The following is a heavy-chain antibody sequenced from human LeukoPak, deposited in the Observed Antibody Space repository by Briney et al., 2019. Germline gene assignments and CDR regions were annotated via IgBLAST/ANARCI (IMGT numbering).Heavy chain of an antibody. CDR2: INSDGSST. D-gene: IGHD6-6*01. V-gene: IGHV3-74*01. Sequence: GGSLRLSCAASGFTFSSYWMHWVRQAPGKGLVWVSRINSDGSSTNYADSVKGRFTISRDYAKNTLYLQMNSLRAEDTAVYYCARVPYSSSSGRALDIWGQGTMVTVSS. CDR3: ARVPYSSSSGRALDI. J-gene: IGHJ3*02. CDR1: GFTFSSYW.